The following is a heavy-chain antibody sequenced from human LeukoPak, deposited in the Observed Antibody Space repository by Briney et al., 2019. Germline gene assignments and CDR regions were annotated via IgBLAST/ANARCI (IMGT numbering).Heavy chain of an antibody. V-gene: IGHV3-43*02. J-gene: IGHJ4*02. CDR3: ARESGKFDY. CDR2: ISGDGVST. Sequence: GGSLRLSCVASGLPIADFAMHWVRQAPGKGLEWVSLISGDGVSTFYADSVKGRFSISRDNSKNSLSLEMNSLRTEDTTMYYCARESGKFDYWGQGTLVAVSS. CDR1: GLPIADFA.